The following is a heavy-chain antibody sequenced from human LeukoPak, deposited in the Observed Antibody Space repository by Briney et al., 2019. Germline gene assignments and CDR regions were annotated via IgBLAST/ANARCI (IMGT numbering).Heavy chain of an antibody. CDR2: IYSGGST. J-gene: IGHJ6*03. V-gene: IGHV3-66*01. D-gene: IGHD5-18*01. CDR1: GFTVSSNY. Sequence: GGSLRLSCAASGFTVSSNYMSWVRQAPGKGLEWVSVIYSGGSTYYADSVKGRFTISRDNSKNTLYLQMNSLRAEDTAVYYCARAAGYGGRYYYYYMDVWGKGTTVTVSS. CDR3: ARAAGYGGRYYYYYMDV.